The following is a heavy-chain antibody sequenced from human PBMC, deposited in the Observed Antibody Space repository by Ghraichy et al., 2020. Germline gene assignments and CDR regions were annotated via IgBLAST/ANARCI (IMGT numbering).Heavy chain of an antibody. J-gene: IGHJ4*02. CDR1: GFTFSSYS. D-gene: IGHD6-13*01. CDR2: ISSSSSYI. V-gene: IGHV3-21*01. Sequence: GGSLRLSCAASGFTFSSYSMNWVRQAPGKGLEWVSSISSSSSYIYYADSVKGRFTISRDNAKNSLYLQMNSLRAEDTAVYYCARDGQQLVQGLGYWGQGTLVTVSS. CDR3: ARDGQQLVQGLGY.